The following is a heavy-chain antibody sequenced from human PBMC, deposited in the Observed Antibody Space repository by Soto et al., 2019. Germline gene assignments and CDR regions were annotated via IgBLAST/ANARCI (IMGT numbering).Heavy chain of an antibody. CDR1: GFTFSSYG. CDR2: ISYDGSNK. V-gene: IGHV3-30*18. CDR3: AKDGSDSSSWYGVNYFDY. Sequence: QVQLVESGGGVVQPGRSLRLSCAASGFTFSSYGMHWVRQAPGKGLEWVAVISYDGSNKYYADSVKGRFTISRDNSKNTLYLQMNSLRAEDTAVYYCAKDGSDSSSWYGVNYFDYWGQGTLVTVSS. D-gene: IGHD6-13*01. J-gene: IGHJ4*02.